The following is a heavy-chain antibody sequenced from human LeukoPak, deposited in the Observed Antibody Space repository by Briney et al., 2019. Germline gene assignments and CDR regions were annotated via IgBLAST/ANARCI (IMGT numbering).Heavy chain of an antibody. CDR1: GFSVRGNY. CDR2: IYSGGSA. V-gene: IGHV3-66*01. Sequence: PGGSLRLSCAVSGFSVRGNYLSWVRQAPGKGLVWASVIYSGGSADYADSVKGRFTISRDNSKNTMYLQMNSLRAEDTAVYFCARVFGERDCTYGVCYHFDHWGQGTLVTVSS. CDR3: ARVFGERDCTYGVCYHFDH. J-gene: IGHJ4*02. D-gene: IGHD2-8*01.